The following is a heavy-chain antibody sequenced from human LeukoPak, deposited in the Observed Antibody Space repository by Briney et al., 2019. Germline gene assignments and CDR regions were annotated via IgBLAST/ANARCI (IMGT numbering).Heavy chain of an antibody. CDR3: ARDRDSIAAGFDY. CDR2: ISGSSIYK. Sequence: KPGGSLRLSCAASGFTFSGYSLNWVRQAPGKGLEWVSSISGSSIYKYYADSVKGRFTISRDNANKSLYLQMNSLRAEDTAVYYCARDRDSIAAGFDYWGQGTLVTVSS. J-gene: IGHJ4*02. D-gene: IGHD6-13*01. CDR1: GFTFSGYS. V-gene: IGHV3-21*01.